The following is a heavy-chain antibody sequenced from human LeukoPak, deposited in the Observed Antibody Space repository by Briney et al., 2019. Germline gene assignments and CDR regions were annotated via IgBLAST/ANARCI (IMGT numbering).Heavy chain of an antibody. D-gene: IGHD2-2*01. CDR2: IIPIFGTA. J-gene: IGHJ5*02. V-gene: IGHV1-69*01. CDR1: GGTFSSYA. CDR3: ASEVAAAMRNWFDP. Sequence: ASVKVSCKASGGTFSSYAISWVRQAPGQGLEWMGGIIPIFGTANYAQKFQGRVTITADESTSTAYMELSSLRSEDTAVYYCASEVAAAMRNWFDPWGQGTLVTVSS.